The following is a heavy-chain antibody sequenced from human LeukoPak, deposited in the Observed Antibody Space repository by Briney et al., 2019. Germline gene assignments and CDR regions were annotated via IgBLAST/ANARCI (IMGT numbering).Heavy chain of an antibody. CDR1: GFTFSGHW. CDR3: ARHLVGRDESTAYRPFDC. D-gene: IGHD2-8*02. Sequence: PGGSLRLSCAASGFTFSGHWMSWVRQAPGKGLEWVANIKEDGSEKHYVDSVEGRFTISIDNARNSLYLQMSSLRVEDTAMYYCARHLVGRDESTAYRPFDCWGQGNLVTVSP. V-gene: IGHV3-7*01. J-gene: IGHJ4*02. CDR2: IKEDGSEK.